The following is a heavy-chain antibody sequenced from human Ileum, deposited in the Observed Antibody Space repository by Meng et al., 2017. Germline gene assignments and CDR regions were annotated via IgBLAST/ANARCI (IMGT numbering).Heavy chain of an antibody. Sequence: GGSLRLSCAASGFTFSSYGMHWVRQAPGKGLEWVAVIWYDGSNKYYADSVKGRFTISRDNSKNTLYLQMNSLRAEDTAVYYCARDSAPGYSSSWFLDFDWFDPWGQGTLVTVSS. CDR2: IWYDGSNK. CDR3: ARDSAPGYSSSWFLDFDWFDP. D-gene: IGHD6-13*01. V-gene: IGHV3-33*01. J-gene: IGHJ5*02. CDR1: GFTFSSYG.